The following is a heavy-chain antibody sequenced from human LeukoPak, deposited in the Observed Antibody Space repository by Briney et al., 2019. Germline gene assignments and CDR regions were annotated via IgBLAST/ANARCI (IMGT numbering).Heavy chain of an antibody. CDR1: GGTFSNYA. V-gene: IGHV1-69*06. CDR3: ARASSDDTAMATPFAY. J-gene: IGHJ4*02. Sequence: ASVKVSCKASGGTFSNYAINWVRQAPGQGREWMGGITPIFGTANYVQKFQGRVTITADKSTSTAYMELSRLRSEDTAIYYCARASSDDTAMATPFAYWGQGTLVTVSS. CDR2: ITPIFGTA. D-gene: IGHD5-18*01.